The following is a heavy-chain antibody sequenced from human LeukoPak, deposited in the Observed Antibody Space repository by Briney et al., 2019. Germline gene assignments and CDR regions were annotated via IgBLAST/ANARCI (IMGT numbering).Heavy chain of an antibody. CDR3: AAGPAGNGHLSSY. D-gene: IGHD1-1*01. V-gene: IGHV3-74*01. CDR2: INGDGDNV. CDR1: GFTFNNYW. J-gene: IGHJ4*02. Sequence: GGSLRLSCAASGFTFNNYWLHWVRQVPGKGLMWVSRINGDGDNVNYADSVKGRFTISRDNAKNTLHLQMNSLRAEDTAVYYCAAGPAGNGHLSSYWGQGTRVTASS.